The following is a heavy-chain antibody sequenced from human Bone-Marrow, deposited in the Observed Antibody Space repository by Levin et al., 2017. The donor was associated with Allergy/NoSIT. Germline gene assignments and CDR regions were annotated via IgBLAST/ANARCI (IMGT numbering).Heavy chain of an antibody. V-gene: IGHV4-30-4*01. CDR2: VYYSRST. J-gene: IGHJ4*02. Sequence: SETLSLTCTVSGASISGDEDYWSWIRQPPGKGLEWIGFVYYSRSTYYNPSLKRRASISKDTSKTPFSLKLTSMTAADTALYFCARAGGVNNGAITERFYFDHWGPGNHVTVAP. D-gene: IGHD2-8*01. CDR3: ARAGGVNNGAITERFYFDH. CDR1: GASISGDEDY.